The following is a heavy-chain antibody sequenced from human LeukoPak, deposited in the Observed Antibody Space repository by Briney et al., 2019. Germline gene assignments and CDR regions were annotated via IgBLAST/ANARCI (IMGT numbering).Heavy chain of an antibody. CDR1: GFTLSDYY. V-gene: IGHV3-33*08. CDR2: IWYDGSNK. J-gene: IGHJ5*02. D-gene: IGHD2-15*01. CDR3: ARGTGYCSGGSCYSSWFDP. Sequence: GGSLRLSCAASGFTLSDYYMTWIRQAPGKGLEWVAVIWYDGSNKYYADSVKGRFTISRDNSKNTLYLQMNSLRAEDTAVYYCARGTGYCSGGSCYSSWFDPWGQGTLVTVSS.